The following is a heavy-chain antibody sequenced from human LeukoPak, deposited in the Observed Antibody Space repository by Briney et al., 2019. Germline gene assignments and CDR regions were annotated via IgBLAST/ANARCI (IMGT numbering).Heavy chain of an antibody. CDR3: ARDRIAVAATETSFDY. CDR1: GFIFSRYN. D-gene: IGHD6-19*01. J-gene: IGHJ4*02. Sequence: GRSLRLSCAASGFIFSRYNMNWVRQAPGKGLEWVSSISGSSSYIYYADSVKGRFTISRGNAKNSLYLQMNSLRAEDTAVYYCARDRIAVAATETSFDYWGQGTLVTVSS. V-gene: IGHV3-21*01. CDR2: ISGSSSYI.